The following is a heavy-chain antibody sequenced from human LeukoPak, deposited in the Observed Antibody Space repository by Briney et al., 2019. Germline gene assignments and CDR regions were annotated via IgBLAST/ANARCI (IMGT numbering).Heavy chain of an antibody. CDR3: AKGHGDASGYYYFDS. CDR2: IRGNADTT. V-gene: IGHV3-23*01. J-gene: IGHJ4*02. Sequence: GGSLRLSCVASGFTFSLFEMNWVRQAPGEGLEWVSAIRGNADTTYYADSVKGRFTIFRDNNKNMLYLQMNSLRVEDTAVYYCAKGHGDASGYYYFDSWGQGTLVTVSP. CDR1: GFTFSLFE. D-gene: IGHD3-22*01.